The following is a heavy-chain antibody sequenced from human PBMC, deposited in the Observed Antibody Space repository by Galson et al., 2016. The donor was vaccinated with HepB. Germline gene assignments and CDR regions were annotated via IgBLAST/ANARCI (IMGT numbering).Heavy chain of an antibody. CDR2: ILYLGTT. V-gene: IGHV4-39*01. Sequence: SETLSLTCTVSGGSLSSIGYYGGWIRQPPGKGLEWIGSILYLGTTYANPSFRSRVTLSVDTSKNQLSLNLSSVTAADTAVYFCARHRSYAVSGDYFDFWGQGTLVTVSS. CDR3: ARHRSYAVSGDYFDF. D-gene: IGHD3-16*01. CDR1: GGSLSSIGYY. J-gene: IGHJ4*02.